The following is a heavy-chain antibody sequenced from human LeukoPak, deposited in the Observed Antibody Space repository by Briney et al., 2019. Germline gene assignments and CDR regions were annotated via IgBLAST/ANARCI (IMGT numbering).Heavy chain of an antibody. CDR3: AKACWVSNADAVL. CDR2: LRGNGDI. Sequence: GGSLRLSCAASGFTFSSYAMSWVREAPARGLEWVSSLRGNGDIFYADSVKGRFTLSRDDSRNTVYLQLNNLSVEDTAVYYCAKACWVSNADAVLWGQGTVVTVSS. J-gene: IGHJ4*02. V-gene: IGHV3-23*01. CDR1: GFTFSSYA. D-gene: IGHD1-1*01.